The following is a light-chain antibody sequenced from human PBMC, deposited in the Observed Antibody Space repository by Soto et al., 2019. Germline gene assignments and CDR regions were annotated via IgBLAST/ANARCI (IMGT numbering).Light chain of an antibody. CDR2: GAS. CDR3: KHRTTYPSLT. J-gene: IGKJ4*01. CDR1: QSVRSN. V-gene: IGKV3D-15*01. Sequence: EIVMTQSPATLSVSPGERATLSCRASQSVRSNLAWYQQKPGQAPRLLISGASTRATGMPATFSGSGSGTQCTLAISRLQSDEFSVFFCKHRTTYPSLTSGGATNVQ.